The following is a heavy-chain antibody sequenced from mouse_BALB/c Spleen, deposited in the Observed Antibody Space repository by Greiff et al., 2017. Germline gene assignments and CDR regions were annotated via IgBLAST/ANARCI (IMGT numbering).Heavy chain of an antibody. CDR2: ISYSGST. D-gene: IGHD4-1*01. J-gene: IGHJ4*01. V-gene: IGHV3-2*02. CDR1: GYSITSDYA. CDR3: ARLGGYAMDY. Sequence: EVKVEESGPGLVKPSQSLSLTCTVTGYSITSDYAWNWIRQFPGNKLEWIGYISYSGSTSYNPSLKSRISITRDTSKNQSFLQLNSVTTEDTATYYCARLGGYAMDYWGQGTSVTVSS.